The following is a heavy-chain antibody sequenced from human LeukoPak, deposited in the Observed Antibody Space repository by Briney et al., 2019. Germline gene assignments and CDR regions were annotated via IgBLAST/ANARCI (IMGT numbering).Heavy chain of an antibody. Sequence: TSQTLSLTCTVSGGSISSGGYYWSWIRQHPGKGLEWIGYIYYSGSTYYNPSLKSRVTISVDTSKNQFSLKLSSVTAADTAVYYCAREYCSSTSCYEGDWFDPWGQGTLVTVSS. D-gene: IGHD2-2*01. J-gene: IGHJ5*02. CDR1: GGSISSGGYY. CDR3: AREYCSSTSCYEGDWFDP. V-gene: IGHV4-31*03. CDR2: IYYSGST.